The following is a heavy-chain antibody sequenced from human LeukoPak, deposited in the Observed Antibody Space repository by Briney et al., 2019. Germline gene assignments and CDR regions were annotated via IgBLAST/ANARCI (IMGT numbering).Heavy chain of an antibody. CDR2: IYSGGST. D-gene: IGHD4-11*01. Sequence: GRSLRLSCAASGFTVSSYYMTWVRQAPEKGLEWVSVIYSGGSTYYADSVKGRVAISRDNPKNTVFLQMNSVRAEDTAVYYCARSYSNHLFGMDVWGQGTAVTVSS. J-gene: IGHJ6*02. CDR3: ARSYSNHLFGMDV. CDR1: GFTVSSYY. V-gene: IGHV3-66*01.